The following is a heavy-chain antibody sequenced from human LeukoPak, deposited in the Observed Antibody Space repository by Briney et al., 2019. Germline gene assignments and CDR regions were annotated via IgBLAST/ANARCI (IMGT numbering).Heavy chain of an antibody. V-gene: IGHV3-23*01. J-gene: IGHJ4*02. CDR2: VGPSGART. CDR3: ARDNTISGHYEVGY. D-gene: IGHD3-3*01. Sequence: PGGSLRLSCAASGFTFSHHGMNWVRQAPGKGLERVSGVGPSGARTYYADSVKGRFTVSRDNSKNMVFLQMNSLRAEDTAVYYCARDNTISGHYEVGYWGQGTLVTVSS. CDR1: GFTFSHHG.